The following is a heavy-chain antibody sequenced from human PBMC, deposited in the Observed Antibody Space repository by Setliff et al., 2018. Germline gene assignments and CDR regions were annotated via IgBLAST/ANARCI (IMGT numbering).Heavy chain of an antibody. D-gene: IGHD3-10*01. CDR2: ILPLFGLA. J-gene: IGHJ4*02. V-gene: IGHV1-69*13. Sequence: SVKVSCKASEGTLRTYAFNWVRQAPGQGLEWVGGILPLFGLATYARKFQGRVTITADESTSTTYMEVSSLTSEDTAEYFCARGPISGSGTYYGADWGQGTLVTVSS. CDR1: EGTLRTYA. CDR3: ARGPISGSGTYYGAD.